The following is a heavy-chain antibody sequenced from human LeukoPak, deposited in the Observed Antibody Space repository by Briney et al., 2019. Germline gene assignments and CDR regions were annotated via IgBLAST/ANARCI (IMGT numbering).Heavy chain of an antibody. D-gene: IGHD1-26*01. Sequence: RPGGSLRLSCVVSGFTFSDYYMSWIRQAPGKGLEWVSYISSDNSTAYYADSVKGRFTVSRDNTKDSLYLQMNSLRAEDTAVYYCARDLDRKWELSGFDYWGQGSLVTVSS. CDR3: ARDLDRKWELSGFDY. CDR2: ISSDNSTA. CDR1: GFTFSDYY. V-gene: IGHV3-11*01. J-gene: IGHJ4*02.